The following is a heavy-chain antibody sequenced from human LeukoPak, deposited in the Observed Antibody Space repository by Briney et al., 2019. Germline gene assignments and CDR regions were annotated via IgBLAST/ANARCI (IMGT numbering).Heavy chain of an antibody. D-gene: IGHD2-2*01. Sequence: SETLSLTCTVSGGSISSYYWSWIRQPPGKGPEWNGYIYYSGGTNYNPSLKSRVTISVDTSKNQFSLKLSSVTAADTAVYYCARDRCSSTSCLYDAFDIWGQGTMVTVSS. V-gene: IGHV4-59*01. J-gene: IGHJ3*02. CDR1: GGSISSYY. CDR2: IYYSGGT. CDR3: ARDRCSSTSCLYDAFDI.